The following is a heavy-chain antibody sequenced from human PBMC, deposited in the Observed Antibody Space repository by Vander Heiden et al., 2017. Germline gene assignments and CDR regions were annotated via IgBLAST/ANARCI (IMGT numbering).Heavy chain of an antibody. CDR2: ISGSGGST. Sequence: EVQLLESGGGLVQFGGSLRLSCVASGFTFSSYSMSWVRQAPGKGLEWVSGISGSGGSTYYADSVKGRFTISRDNSKNTLYLQMNSLRAEDTAVYYCAKNIAVAGKNFDYWGQGTLVTVSS. CDR3: AKNIAVAGKNFDY. D-gene: IGHD6-19*01. CDR1: GFTFSSYS. V-gene: IGHV3-23*01. J-gene: IGHJ4*02.